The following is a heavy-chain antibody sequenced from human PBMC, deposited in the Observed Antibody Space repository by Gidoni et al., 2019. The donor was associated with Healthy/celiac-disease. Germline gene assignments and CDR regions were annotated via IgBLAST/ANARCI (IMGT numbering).Heavy chain of an antibody. D-gene: IGHD2-15*01. CDR1: GGSISSSSYY. CDR3: ARGYCSGGSCYRKGVRPEGMDV. Sequence: QLQLQESGPGLVKPSETLSLTCTVSGGSISSSSYYWGWIRQPPGKGLEWIGGIYYSGGTYYNPSLKRRVTISVDTSKNQFSLKLSSVTAADTAVYYCARGYCSGGSCYRKGVRPEGMDVWGQGTTVTVSS. CDR2: IYYSGGT. J-gene: IGHJ6*02. V-gene: IGHV4-39*01.